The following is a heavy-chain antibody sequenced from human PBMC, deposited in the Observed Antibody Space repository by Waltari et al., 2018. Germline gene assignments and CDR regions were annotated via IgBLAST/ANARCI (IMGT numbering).Heavy chain of an antibody. CDR3: AKDFAQYSGSHH. CDR2: ISWDGETT. D-gene: IGHD1-26*01. CDR1: GFTFDDYA. J-gene: IGHJ5*02. V-gene: IGHV3-43*01. Sequence: QLVESGGGVVQPGGSLRLTCAGSGFTFDDYAMHWVRQVPGKGWEWGSYISWDGETTYDADSVKGRFTLSRDNSKNSVFLQMNSLRKEDTALYYCAKDFAQYSGSHHWGQGTLVTVSS.